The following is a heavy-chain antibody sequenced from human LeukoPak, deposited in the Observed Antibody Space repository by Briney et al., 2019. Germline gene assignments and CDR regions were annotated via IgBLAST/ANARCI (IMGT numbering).Heavy chain of an antibody. CDR2: TYYRSKWYN. D-gene: IGHD6-13*01. Sequence: SQTLSLTCAISGDSVSSNSAAWNWIRQSPSRGLEWRGRTYYRSKWYNDYAVSVKSRITLNPDTSKNQFSLQLNSVTPEDTAVYYCARERVKQLAPNYYYYYGMDVWGQGTTVTVSS. J-gene: IGHJ6*02. CDR3: ARERVKQLAPNYYYYYGMDV. CDR1: GDSVSSNSAA. V-gene: IGHV6-1*01.